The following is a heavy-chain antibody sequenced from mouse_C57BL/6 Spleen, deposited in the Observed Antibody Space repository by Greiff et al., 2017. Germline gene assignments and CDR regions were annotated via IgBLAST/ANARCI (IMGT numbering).Heavy chain of an antibody. CDR2: IYPRSGNT. CDR1: GYTFTSYG. Sequence: VKLMESGAELARPGASVQLSCKASGYTFTSYGISWVKQRTGQGLEWIGEIYPRSGNTYYNEKFKGKATQTADKSSSTAYMVLRSLTSEDSAVYFCARDGSSYNYWGQGTTLTVSS. CDR3: ARDGSSYNY. V-gene: IGHV1-81*01. D-gene: IGHD1-1*01. J-gene: IGHJ2*01.